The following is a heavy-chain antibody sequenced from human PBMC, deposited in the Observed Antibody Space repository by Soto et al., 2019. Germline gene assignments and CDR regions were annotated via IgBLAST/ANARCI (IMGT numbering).Heavy chain of an antibody. CDR3: AKQAKGYCSGGSCTSYYYYYYGMDV. V-gene: IGHV3-9*01. Sequence: LRLSCAASGFTFDDYAMHWVRQAPGKGLEWVSGISWNSGSIGYADSVKGRFTISRDNAKNSLYLQMNSLRAEDTALYYCAKQAKGYCSGGSCTSYYYYYYGMDVWGQGTTVTVSS. CDR1: GFTFDDYA. J-gene: IGHJ6*02. CDR2: ISWNSGSI. D-gene: IGHD2-15*01.